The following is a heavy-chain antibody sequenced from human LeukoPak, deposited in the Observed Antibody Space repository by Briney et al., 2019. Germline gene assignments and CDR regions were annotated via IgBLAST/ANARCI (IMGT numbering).Heavy chain of an antibody. CDR1: GFTFDDYG. CDR3: ARATKPRGYSYGYEDY. D-gene: IGHD5-18*01. V-gene: IGHV3-20*04. CDR2: INWNGGST. Sequence: GGSLRLSCAASGFTFDDYGMSWVRQASGKGLEWVSGINWNGGSTGYADSVKGRFTISRDNAKNSLYLQMNSLRAEDTALYYCARATKPRGYSYGYEDYWGQGTLVTVSS. J-gene: IGHJ4*02.